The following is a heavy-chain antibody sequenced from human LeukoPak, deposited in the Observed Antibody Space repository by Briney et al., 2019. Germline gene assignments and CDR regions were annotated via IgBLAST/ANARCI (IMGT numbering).Heavy chain of an antibody. CDR2: ISSSSNFI. CDR3: ARDTPYSSSGYFDY. D-gene: IGHD6-13*01. CDR1: GFTFSSYS. Sequence: PGGSLRLSCAASGFTFSSYSMSWVRQAPGKGLEWVSSISSSSNFIYYADSVKGRFTISRDNAKNSLYLQMNSLRAEDTAVYYCARDTPYSSSGYFDYWGQGTLVTVSS. J-gene: IGHJ4*02. V-gene: IGHV3-21*01.